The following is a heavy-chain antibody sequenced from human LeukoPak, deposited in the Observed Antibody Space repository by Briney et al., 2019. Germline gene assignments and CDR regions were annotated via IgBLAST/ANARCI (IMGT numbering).Heavy chain of an antibody. CDR1: GGSISSYY. V-gene: IGHV4-59*01. D-gene: IGHD6-19*01. CDR2: IYYSGST. Sequence: PSETLSLTCTVSGGSISSYYWSWIRQPPGKGLEWIGYIYYSGSTNYNPSLKSRVTISVDTSKNQFSLKLSSVTAADTAVYYCATCGSGPRHYYYYYYMDVWGKGTTVTVSS. J-gene: IGHJ6*03. CDR3: ATCGSGPRHYYYYYYMDV.